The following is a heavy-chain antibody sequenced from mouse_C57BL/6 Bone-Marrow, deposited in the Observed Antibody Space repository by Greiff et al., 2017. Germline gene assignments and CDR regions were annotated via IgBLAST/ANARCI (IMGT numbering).Heavy chain of an antibody. Sequence: QVQLQQPGAELVKPGASVKMSCKASGYTFTSYWITWVKQRPGQGLGWIGDIYPVSGGTNYNEKFKSKAPLTVDTSSSTAYMQLSSLTSEDSAVYYCARRSSYVGGAMDYWGQGTSVTVSS. V-gene: IGHV1-55*01. CDR3: ARRSSYVGGAMDY. J-gene: IGHJ4*01. D-gene: IGHD1-1*01. CDR1: GYTFTSYW. CDR2: IYPVSGGT.